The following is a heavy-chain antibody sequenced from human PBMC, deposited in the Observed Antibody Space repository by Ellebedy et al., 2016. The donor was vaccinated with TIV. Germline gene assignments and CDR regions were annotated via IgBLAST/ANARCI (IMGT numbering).Heavy chain of an antibody. CDR3: ARGRESKGLGYCSSTSCYWHYYYYYGMDV. Sequence: GESLKISCAASGFTFSSYGMHWVRQAPGKGLEWVAVIWYDGSNKYYADSVKGRFTISRDNSKNTLYLQMNSLRAEDTAVYYCARGRESKGLGYCSSTSCYWHYYYYYGMDVWGQGTTVTVSS. CDR2: IWYDGSNK. D-gene: IGHD2-2*01. V-gene: IGHV3-33*01. CDR1: GFTFSSYG. J-gene: IGHJ6*02.